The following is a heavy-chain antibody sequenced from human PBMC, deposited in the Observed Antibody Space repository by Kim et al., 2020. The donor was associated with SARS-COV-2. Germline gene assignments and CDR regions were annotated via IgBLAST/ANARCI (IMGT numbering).Heavy chain of an antibody. CDR3: AIHVVNPISGIYRVHWYF. CDR1: GYSFTNYW. J-gene: IGHJ2*01. Sequence: GESLKISCKASGYSFTNYWIGWVRQMLGKGLEYMGVIYPADSDTRYSPSFQGLVTISADKSINTASLQWTNLKLSDTAIYYCAIHVVNPISGIYRVHWYF. D-gene: IGHD2-21*01. V-gene: IGHV5-51*01. CDR2: IYPADSDT.